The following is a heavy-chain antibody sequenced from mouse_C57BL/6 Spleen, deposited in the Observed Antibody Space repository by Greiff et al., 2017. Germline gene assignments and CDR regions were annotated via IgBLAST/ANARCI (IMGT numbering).Heavy chain of an antibody. V-gene: IGHV5-12*01. D-gene: IGHD1-2*01. CDR3: ARQRLQGYAMDY. CDR1: GFTFSDYY. Sequence: EVKLQESGGGLVQPGGSLKLSCAASGFTFSDYYMYWVRQTPEKRLEWVAYISNGGGSTYYPDTVKGRFTISRDNAKNTLYLQMSRLKSEDTAMYYCARQRLQGYAMDYWGQGTSVTVSS. CDR2: ISNGGGST. J-gene: IGHJ4*01.